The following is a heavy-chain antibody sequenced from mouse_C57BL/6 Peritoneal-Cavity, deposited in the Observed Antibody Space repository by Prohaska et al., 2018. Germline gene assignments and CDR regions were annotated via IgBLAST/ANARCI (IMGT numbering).Heavy chain of an antibody. Sequence: EVQLVESGGGLVKPGGSLKLSCAASGFTFSDYGMHWVRQAPEMWLEWVSYISRFSRTIYYADTVKGRFTISRDNAKNTLFLQMTRLRAEDTAMYYCARQDGYNYYAMDYWGQGTSVTVSS. V-gene: IGHV5-17*01. D-gene: IGHD2-3*01. J-gene: IGHJ4*01. CDR3: ARQDGYNYYAMDY. CDR2: ISRFSRTI. CDR1: GFTFSDYG.